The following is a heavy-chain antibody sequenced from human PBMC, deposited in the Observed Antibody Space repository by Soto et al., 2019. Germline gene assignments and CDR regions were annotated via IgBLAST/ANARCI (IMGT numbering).Heavy chain of an antibody. CDR3: AKGGYCSGGSCYSGGSGP. CDR2: ISGSGGST. D-gene: IGHD2-15*01. V-gene: IGHV3-23*01. Sequence: GGSLRLSCAASGFTFSSYAMSWVRQAPGKGLEWVSAISGSGGSTYYADSVKGRFTISRDNSKNTLYLQMNSLRAEDTAVYYCAKGGYCSGGSCYSGGSGPWGQGTLVTVSS. CDR1: GFTFSSYA. J-gene: IGHJ5*02.